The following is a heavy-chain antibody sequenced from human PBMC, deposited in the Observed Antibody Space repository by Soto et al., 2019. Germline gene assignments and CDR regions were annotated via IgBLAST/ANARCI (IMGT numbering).Heavy chain of an antibody. CDR1: GYTFTGYY. Sequence: QVQLVQSGAEVTKPGASVKVSCKASGYTFTGYYMHWVRQAPGQGLEWMGWINPNSGGTNYAQKFQGRVTMTRDTSISTAYMELSRLRSDDTAVYYCARWDSGSYPYYYGMDVWGQGTTVTVSS. V-gene: IGHV1-2*02. CDR3: ARWDSGSYPYYYGMDV. J-gene: IGHJ6*02. CDR2: INPNSGGT. D-gene: IGHD1-26*01.